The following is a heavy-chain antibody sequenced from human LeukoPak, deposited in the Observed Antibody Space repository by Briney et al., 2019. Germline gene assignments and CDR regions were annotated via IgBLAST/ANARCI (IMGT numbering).Heavy chain of an antibody. J-gene: IGHJ4*02. CDR1: GFTFGSYA. Sequence: GGSLRLSCEGSGFTFGSYAMYWVGQARGKGLEGVAGIFGSGGSAHYADSGKGRFTISRDNSKNTVYLQINSLRAEDTTVYYCGKTTTGYSSGQKPAWPVDYWGQGTLVTVSS. CDR3: GKTTTGYSSGQKPAWPVDY. V-gene: IGHV3-23*01. D-gene: IGHD6-19*01. CDR2: IFGSGGSA.